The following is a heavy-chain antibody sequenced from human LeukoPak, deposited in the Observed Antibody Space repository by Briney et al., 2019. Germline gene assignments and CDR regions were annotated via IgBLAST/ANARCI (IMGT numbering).Heavy chain of an antibody. Sequence: AGESLRLSCAASGFTFSNYAMSWVRQAPGKGLEWVSDISDSVDSTHYADSVKGRFTISRDNSKNTLYLQMNSLRAEDTAVYYCTTRGGITIFGVADPWGQGTLVTVSS. CDR3: TTRGGITIFGVADP. CDR1: GFTFSNYA. CDR2: ISDSVDST. D-gene: IGHD3-3*01. V-gene: IGHV3-23*01. J-gene: IGHJ5*02.